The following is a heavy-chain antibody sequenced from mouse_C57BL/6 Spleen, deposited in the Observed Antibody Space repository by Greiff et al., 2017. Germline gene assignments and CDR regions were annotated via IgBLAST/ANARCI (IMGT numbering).Heavy chain of an antibody. V-gene: IGHV1-52*01. D-gene: IGHD2-3*01. Sequence: VQLQQPGAELVRPGSSVKLSCKASGYTFTSYWMHWVKQRPIQGLEWIGNIDPSDSETHYNQKFKDKATLTVDKSSSTAYMQLSSLTSEDSAVYYCARQAIYDGYYYFDYWGQGTTLTVSS. CDR3: ARQAIYDGYYYFDY. CDR2: IDPSDSET. CDR1: GYTFTSYW. J-gene: IGHJ2*01.